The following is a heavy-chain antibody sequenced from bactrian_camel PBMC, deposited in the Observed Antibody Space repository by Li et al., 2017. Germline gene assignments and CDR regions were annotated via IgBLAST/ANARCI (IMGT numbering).Heavy chain of an antibody. CDR2: IDADGGT. J-gene: IGHJ6*01. Sequence: HVQLVESGGGSEQTGGSLRLSCAFSGHTLYTKYCMGWFRQAPGKEREGVATIDADGGTSYADSVKGRFTISKDNIRNTVYLQMNSLKPEDTAMYYCAARLTTHWCGLDRGRFAYWGQGTQVTV. D-gene: IGHD7*01. CDR1: GHTLYTKY. V-gene: IGHV3S53*01. CDR3: AARLTTHWCGLDRGRFAY.